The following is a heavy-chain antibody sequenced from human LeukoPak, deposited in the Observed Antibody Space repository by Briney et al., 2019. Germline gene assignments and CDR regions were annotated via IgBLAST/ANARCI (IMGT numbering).Heavy chain of an antibody. CDR1: GFTFSSYG. Sequence: PGRSLRLSCAASGFTFSSYGMHWVRQAPGKGLEWVAVISYDGSNKYYADSVKGRFTISRDNSKNTLYLQMNSLRAEDTAVYYCASYSSTSYYDYWGQGTLVTVSS. D-gene: IGHD2-2*01. J-gene: IGHJ4*02. V-gene: IGHV3-30*03. CDR2: ISYDGSNK. CDR3: ASYSSTSYYDY.